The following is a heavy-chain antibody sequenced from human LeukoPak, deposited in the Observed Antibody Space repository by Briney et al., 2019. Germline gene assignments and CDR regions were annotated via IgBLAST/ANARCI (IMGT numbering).Heavy chain of an antibody. CDR1: GGSIGTDTYY. CDR3: AKTAGGDPYFDY. CDR2: FYDSGTI. Sequence: SETLSLTCTVSGGSIGTDTYYWSWIRQHPGKGLEWIGYFYDSGTIYYNPSLQSRVSISVDPSKTQFSLRVTSVTAADTAVYYCAKTAGGDPYFDYWGRGTLVTVSS. V-gene: IGHV4-31*03. J-gene: IGHJ4*02. D-gene: IGHD4-17*01.